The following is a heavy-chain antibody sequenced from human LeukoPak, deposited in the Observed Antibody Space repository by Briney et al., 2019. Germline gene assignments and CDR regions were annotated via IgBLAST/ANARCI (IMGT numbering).Heavy chain of an antibody. CDR3: AREDGYCSGGNCYSYFDS. CDR2: IKQDGSET. V-gene: IGHV3-7*01. J-gene: IGHJ4*02. D-gene: IGHD2-15*01. Sequence: GGSLRLSCAASGFTLGTYWMNWVRQAPGKGLEWVADIKQDGSETYYVDSVKGRFTITRDNTRSSLFLQMYSLRAEDTAVYFCAREDGYCSGGNCYSYFDSWGQGTLVTVSS. CDR1: GFTLGTYW.